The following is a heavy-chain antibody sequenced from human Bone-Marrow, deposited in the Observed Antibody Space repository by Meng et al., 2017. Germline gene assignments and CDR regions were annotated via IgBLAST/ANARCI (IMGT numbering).Heavy chain of an antibody. CDR3: ARGPTTMAHDFDY. V-gene: IGHV4-34*01. CDR1: GGTFSGDY. J-gene: IGHJ4*02. Sequence: VQLQRGGAGRLRPSEALPLPCVVVGGTFSGDYWSGIRQPPGKGLGWIGEINHSGSTNYNPSLESRATISVDTSQNNLSLKLSSVTAADSAVYYCARGPTTMAHDFDYWGQGTLVTVSS. CDR2: INHSGST. D-gene: IGHD4-11*01.